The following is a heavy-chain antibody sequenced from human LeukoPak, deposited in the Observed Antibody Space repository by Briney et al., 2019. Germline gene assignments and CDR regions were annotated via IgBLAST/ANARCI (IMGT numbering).Heavy chain of an antibody. V-gene: IGHV3-9*01. CDR2: ISWNSGSI. D-gene: IGHD3-10*01. CDR3: AKDIGSYLRGGFDY. CDR1: GFTFDDYA. Sequence: PGGSLRLSCAASGFTFDDYAMHWVRQAPGKGLEWVSGISWNSGSIGYADSVKGRFTISRDNAKNSLYLQMNSLRAEDTALYYCAKDIGSYLRGGFDYWGQGTLVTVSS. J-gene: IGHJ4*02.